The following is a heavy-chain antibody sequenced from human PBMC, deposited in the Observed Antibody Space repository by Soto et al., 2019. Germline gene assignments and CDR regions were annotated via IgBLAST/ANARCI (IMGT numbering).Heavy chain of an antibody. CDR1: GFTFSSYA. CDR2: ISYDGSNK. V-gene: IGHV3-30-3*01. J-gene: IGHJ4*02. D-gene: IGHD1-26*01. CDR3: ARAGVGAFDY. Sequence: PGGSLRLSCAASGFTFSSYAMHWVRQAPGEGLEWVAVISYDGSNKYYADSVKGRFTISRDNSKNTLYLQMNSLRAEDTAVYYCARAGVGAFDYWGQGTLVTVSS.